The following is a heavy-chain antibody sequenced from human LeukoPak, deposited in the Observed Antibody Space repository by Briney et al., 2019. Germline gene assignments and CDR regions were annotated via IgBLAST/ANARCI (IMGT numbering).Heavy chain of an antibody. CDR1: GYTFTSYG. J-gene: IGHJ4*02. CDR2: ISGHNGHT. CDR3: ARGPGIAVAGVFDY. V-gene: IGHV1-18*04. D-gene: IGHD6-19*01. Sequence: ASVKVSCKASGYTFTSYGINWVRQAPGQGLEWMGWISGHNGHTNYVQKMQGRVTMTTDTSTNTAYMELRNLTADDTAVYYCARGPGIAVAGVFDYWGQGSLVTVSS.